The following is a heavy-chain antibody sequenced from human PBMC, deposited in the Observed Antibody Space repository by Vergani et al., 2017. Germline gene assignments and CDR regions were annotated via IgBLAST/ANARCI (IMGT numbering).Heavy chain of an antibody. CDR1: GGSFSGYY. J-gene: IGHJ3*02. CDR3: ARGRSITIFGVVTGDAFDI. CDR2: INHSGST. D-gene: IGHD3-3*01. V-gene: IGHV4-34*01. Sequence: QVQLQQWGAGLLKTSETLSLTCAVYGGSFSGYYWSWIRQPPGKGLEWIGEINHSGSTNYNPSLKSRVTISVDTSKNQFSLKLSSVTAADTAEYYCARGRSITIFGVVTGDAFDIWGQGTMVTVSS.